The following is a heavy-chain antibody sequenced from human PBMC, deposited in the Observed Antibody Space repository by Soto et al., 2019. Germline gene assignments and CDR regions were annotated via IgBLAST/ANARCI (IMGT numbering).Heavy chain of an antibody. CDR3: ARGRIAAAGTGYFQH. CDR2: INHSGST. CDR1: GGSFSGYY. V-gene: IGHV4-34*01. D-gene: IGHD6-13*01. Sequence: SETLSLTCAVYGGSFSGYYWSWIRQPPGKGLEWIGEINHSGSTNYNPSLKSRVTISVDTSKNRFSLKLSSVTAADTAVYYCARGRIAAAGTGYFQHWGQGTLVTVSS. J-gene: IGHJ1*01.